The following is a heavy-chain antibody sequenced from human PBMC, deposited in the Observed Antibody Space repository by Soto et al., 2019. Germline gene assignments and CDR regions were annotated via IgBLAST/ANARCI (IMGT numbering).Heavy chain of an antibody. CDR1: TFSMYS. Sequence: GGSLRLSCTFTFSMYSMNWVRQAPGKGLEWVASISSGSAYIKYAESVKGRFTISRDGAKNSLHLQMNSLRSDDTAVYYCARVVDYDFWSGIDYWGQGPLVTVSS. J-gene: IGHJ4*02. D-gene: IGHD3-3*01. CDR2: ISSGSAYI. CDR3: ARVVDYDFWSGIDY. V-gene: IGHV3-21*04.